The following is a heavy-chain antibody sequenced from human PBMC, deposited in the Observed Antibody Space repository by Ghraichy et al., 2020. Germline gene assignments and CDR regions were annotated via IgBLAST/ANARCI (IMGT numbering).Heavy chain of an antibody. CDR1: GGSISSSSYY. CDR2: IYYSGST. CDR3: ARGFPSSSGPLRDYYYYMDV. D-gene: IGHD6-6*01. V-gene: IGHV4-39*07. Sequence: SETLSLTCTVSGGSISSSSYYWGWIRQPPGKGLEWIGSIYYSGSTYYNPSLKSRVTISVDTSKNQFSLKLSSVTAADTAVYYCARGFPSSSGPLRDYYYYMDVWGKGTTVTVSS. J-gene: IGHJ6*03.